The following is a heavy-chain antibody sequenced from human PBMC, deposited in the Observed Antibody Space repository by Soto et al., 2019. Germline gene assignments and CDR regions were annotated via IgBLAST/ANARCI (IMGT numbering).Heavy chain of an antibody. Sequence: GGSLRLSCAASGFTVSSNYMSWVRQAPGKGLEWVSVIYSGGSTYYADSVKGRFTISRDNSKNTLYLQMNSLRAEDTAVYYCAKVKGQQLVNYYYYGMDVWGQGTTVTVSS. CDR1: GFTVSSNY. CDR2: IYSGGST. J-gene: IGHJ6*02. CDR3: AKVKGQQLVNYYYYGMDV. V-gene: IGHV3-53*01. D-gene: IGHD6-6*01.